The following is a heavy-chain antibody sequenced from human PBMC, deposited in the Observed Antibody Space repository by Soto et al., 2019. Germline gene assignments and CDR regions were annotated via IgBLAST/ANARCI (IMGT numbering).Heavy chain of an antibody. CDR1: GYSITSGYY. J-gene: IGHJ4*02. D-gene: IGHD1-26*01. V-gene: IGHV4-38-2*01. CDR3: ASGGGTYYLVY. CDR2: FYHSGSP. Sequence: SETLSLTCAVSGYSITSGYYWGLIRQPPGKGLEWIGSFYHSGSPYYNPSLKSRVTISVDTSKNQFSLQLSSVTAADTAVYYCASGGGTYYLVYWGQGILVPVSS.